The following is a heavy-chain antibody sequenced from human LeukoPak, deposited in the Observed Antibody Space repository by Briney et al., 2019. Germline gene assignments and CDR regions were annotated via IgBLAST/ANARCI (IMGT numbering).Heavy chain of an antibody. CDR1: GFTLSTSW. J-gene: IGHJ4*02. Sequence: GGSLRLSCVASGFTLSTSWMTWVRQAPGKGLEWVANIRQDGSSKYYVDSVKGRFTISRDNAKNSLYLQMNSLRVEDTAVYYCARDLSYFDYWGQGALVTVSS. V-gene: IGHV3-7*01. CDR3: ARDLSYFDY. CDR2: IRQDGSSK.